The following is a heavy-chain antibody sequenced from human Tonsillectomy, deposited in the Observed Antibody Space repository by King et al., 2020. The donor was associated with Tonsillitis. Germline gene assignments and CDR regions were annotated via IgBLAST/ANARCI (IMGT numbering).Heavy chain of an antibody. V-gene: IGHV3-64*01. CDR2: ISGKGGST. J-gene: IGHJ4*02. CDR3: ARGGYYDILTGYYAPFDY. D-gene: IGHD3-9*01. CDR1: GFTFSTNA. Sequence: VQLVESGGGLVQPGGSRRLSCEASGFTFSTNAIHGAGQPPGRGREYVSAISGKGGSTYYANSLKGRFTISRDNSKNTLYLQMGSLRAEDMAVYYCARGGYYDILTGYYAPFDYWGQGTLVTVSS.